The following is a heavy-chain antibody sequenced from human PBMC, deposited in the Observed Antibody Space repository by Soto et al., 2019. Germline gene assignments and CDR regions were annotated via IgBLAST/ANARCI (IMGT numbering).Heavy chain of an antibody. CDR1: GYTFTSYD. V-gene: IGHV1-8*01. J-gene: IGHJ6*02. D-gene: IGHD3-16*02. CDR3: ARGTRLRVIGYYYGLDV. Sequence: ASVKVSCKASGYTFTSYDINWVRQATGQGLEWMGWMNPNSGNTGYAQKFQGRVTMTRNTSISTAYMELSSLRSEDTAVYYCARGTRLRVIGYYYGLDVWGQGTRVTVSS. CDR2: MNPNSGNT.